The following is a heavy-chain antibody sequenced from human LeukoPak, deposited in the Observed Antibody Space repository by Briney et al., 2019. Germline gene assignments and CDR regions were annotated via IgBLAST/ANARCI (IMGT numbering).Heavy chain of an antibody. CDR2: INPNTGGA. V-gene: IGHV1-2*02. CDR1: GYTFTAYY. CDR3: ARPGRKRTYDY. Sequence: ASVKVSCKASGYTFTAYYLHWVRQAPGQGLEWMGWINPNTGGAKYAQKFQGRVTMTRDTSISTAYMELSRLRSDDTAVYYCARPGRKRTYDYWGQGTLVTVSS. D-gene: IGHD1-26*01. J-gene: IGHJ4*02.